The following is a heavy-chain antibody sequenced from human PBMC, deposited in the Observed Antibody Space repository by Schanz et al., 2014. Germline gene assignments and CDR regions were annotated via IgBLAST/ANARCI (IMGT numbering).Heavy chain of an antibody. J-gene: IGHJ4*02. CDR2: ISGSGGST. CDR1: GFTFRGYA. D-gene: IGHD5-18*01. Sequence: EVQLVESGGGLVQPGGSLRLSCAASGFTFRGYAMSWVRQAPGRGLEWVSAISGSGGSTYYADSVKGRFTISRDNSKNTLYLQMNSLRAEDTAVYYCAKDAENTAMITDYFDYWGQGTLVTVSS. V-gene: IGHV3-23*04. CDR3: AKDAENTAMITDYFDY.